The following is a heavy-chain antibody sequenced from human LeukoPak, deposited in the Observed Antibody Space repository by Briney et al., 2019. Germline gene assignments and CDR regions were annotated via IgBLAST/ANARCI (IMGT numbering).Heavy chain of an antibody. CDR1: GGSISSYY. CDR3: ARDRSITMVRGVPTFFDY. Sequence: SSETLSLTCTVSGGSISSYYWSWIRQPPGKGLEWIGYIYYSGSTNYNPSLKSRVTISVDTSKNQFSLKLSSVTAADTAVYYCARDRSITMVRGVPTFFDYWGQGTLVTVSS. V-gene: IGHV4-59*01. J-gene: IGHJ4*02. D-gene: IGHD3-10*01. CDR2: IYYSGST.